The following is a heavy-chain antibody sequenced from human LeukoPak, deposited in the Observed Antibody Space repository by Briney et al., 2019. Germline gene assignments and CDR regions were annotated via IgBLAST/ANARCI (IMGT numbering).Heavy chain of an antibody. CDR3: VRALTTAGSY. D-gene: IGHD6-13*01. CDR1: GFTISSYW. Sequence: PGGSLSLSCAASGFTISSYWMNWVRQAPGKGLEWVANMNQDESQKYYVDSVKGRFTISRDNAKNSLYLQMNGLRAEDTAVYYCVRALTTAGSYWGQGTLVTVSS. J-gene: IGHJ4*02. CDR2: MNQDESQK. V-gene: IGHV3-7*01.